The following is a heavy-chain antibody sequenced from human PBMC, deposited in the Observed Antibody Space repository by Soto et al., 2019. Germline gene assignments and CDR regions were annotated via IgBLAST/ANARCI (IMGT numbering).Heavy chain of an antibody. Sequence: QVQLQESGQGLVHPSGTLSLTCAVSGDSISSTYWWIWVRLPPGKGLEWIGDIFHDGTTNYNPSLQSRVSISVDKSKNQFSLRLSCVTAADTAIYYCARGCGLDVWGQGTTVTVSS. V-gene: IGHV4-4*02. J-gene: IGHJ6*02. CDR3: ARGCGLDV. CDR2: IFHDGTT. CDR1: GDSISSTYW.